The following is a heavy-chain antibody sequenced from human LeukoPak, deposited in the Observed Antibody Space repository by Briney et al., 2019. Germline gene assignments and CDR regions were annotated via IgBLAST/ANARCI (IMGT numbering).Heavy chain of an antibody. J-gene: IGHJ6*02. Sequence: PSETLSLTCTVSGGSISSYYWSWIRQPPGKGLEWIGYIYYSGSTNYNPSLKSRVTISVDTSKNQFSLKLSSVTAADTAVYYCARGTPYTIRGWYPIYYYYGMDVWGQGTTVTVSS. CDR2: IYYSGST. D-gene: IGHD6-19*01. V-gene: IGHV4-59*01. CDR1: GGSISSYY. CDR3: ARGTPYTIRGWYPIYYYYGMDV.